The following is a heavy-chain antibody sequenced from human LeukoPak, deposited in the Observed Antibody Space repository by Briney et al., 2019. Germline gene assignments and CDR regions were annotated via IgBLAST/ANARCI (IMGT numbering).Heavy chain of an antibody. V-gene: IGHV4-31*03. CDR3: ARHSIDSSGYSLDAFDI. Sequence: PSETLSLTCSVSGGSISSRDHYWSWIRQHPGKGLEWIGYIFYSGSTHYNPSLKSRVTISVDPSKNQFSLKLSSVNAADTAVYYCARHSIDSSGYSLDAFDIWGQGTMVTVSS. CDR1: GGSISSRDHY. CDR2: IFYSGST. J-gene: IGHJ3*02. D-gene: IGHD3-22*01.